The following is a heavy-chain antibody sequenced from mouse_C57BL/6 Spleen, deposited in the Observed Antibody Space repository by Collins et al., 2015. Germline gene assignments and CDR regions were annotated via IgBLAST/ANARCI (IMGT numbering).Heavy chain of an antibody. Sequence: SWVKQAPGKGLKWMGWINTYSGVPTYADDFKGRFVFSLETSASTAYLQINNLKNEDTATYFCASHYYGSSYWYFDVWGTGTTVTVSS. D-gene: IGHD1-1*01. J-gene: IGHJ1*03. V-gene: IGHV9-3*01. CDR3: ASHYYGSSYWYFDV. CDR2: INTYSGVP.